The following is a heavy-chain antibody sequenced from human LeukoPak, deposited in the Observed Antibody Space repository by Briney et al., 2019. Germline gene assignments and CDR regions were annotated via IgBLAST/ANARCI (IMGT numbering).Heavy chain of an antibody. Sequence: GGSLRLSCAASGFTFSSYDMSWVRQAPGKGLEWVSAISGSGGSTYYADSVKGRFTISRDNSKNTLYLQMNSLRVEDTAVCYCAKDRSAGTYFDFWGQGTLVTVSS. CDR1: GFTFSSYD. CDR3: AKDRSAGTYFDF. J-gene: IGHJ4*02. D-gene: IGHD1-1*01. V-gene: IGHV3-23*01. CDR2: ISGSGGST.